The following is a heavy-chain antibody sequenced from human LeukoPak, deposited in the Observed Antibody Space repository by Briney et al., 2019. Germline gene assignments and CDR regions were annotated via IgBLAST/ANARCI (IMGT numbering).Heavy chain of an antibody. CDR2: ISSSSSYI. CDR1: GFTFSSYS. J-gene: IGHJ4*02. D-gene: IGHD6-6*01. Sequence: PGGSLRLSCAASGFTFSSYSMNWVRQAPGKGLEWVSSISSSSSYIYYADSVKGRFTISRDNAKNSLYLQMNSLRAEDTAVYYCAGALSPSGPYFDYWGQGTLVTVSS. V-gene: IGHV3-21*04. CDR3: AGALSPSGPYFDY.